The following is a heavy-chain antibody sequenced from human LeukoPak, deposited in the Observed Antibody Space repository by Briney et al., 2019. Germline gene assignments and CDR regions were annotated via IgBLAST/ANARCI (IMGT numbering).Heavy chain of an antibody. Sequence: ASVKVSCKASGYAFTSYDINWVRQATGQGLEWMGWMNPNSGNTGYAQKFQGRVTMTRNTSISTAYMELSSLRSEDTAVYYCARALMVQGVIGYWFDPWGQGTLVTVSS. CDR2: MNPNSGNT. V-gene: IGHV1-8*01. CDR1: GYAFTSYD. D-gene: IGHD3-10*01. J-gene: IGHJ5*02. CDR3: ARALMVQGVIGYWFDP.